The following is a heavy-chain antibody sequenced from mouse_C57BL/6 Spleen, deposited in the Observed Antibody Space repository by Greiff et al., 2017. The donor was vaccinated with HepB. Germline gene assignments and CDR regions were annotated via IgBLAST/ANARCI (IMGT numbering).Heavy chain of an antibody. CDR1: GFTFSSYA. J-gene: IGHJ4*01. CDR2: ISDGGSYT. CDR3: ARGGDPGAMDY. D-gene: IGHD3-3*01. V-gene: IGHV5-4*01. Sequence: EVQRVESGGGLVKPGGSLKLSCAASGFTFSSYAMSWVRQTPEKRLEWVATISDGGSYTYYPDNVKGRFTISRDNAKNNLYLQMSHLKSEDTAMYYCARGGDPGAMDYWGQGTSVTVSS.